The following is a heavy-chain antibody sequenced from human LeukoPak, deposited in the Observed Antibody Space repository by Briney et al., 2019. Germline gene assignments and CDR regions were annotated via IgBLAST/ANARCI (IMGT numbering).Heavy chain of an antibody. CDR1: GYSFTNYW. J-gene: IGHJ4*02. V-gene: IGHV5-10-1*01. D-gene: IGHD4-17*01. CDR2: IDPSDSYT. CDR3: ARAPSTTLRFFDY. Sequence: GESLQISCKGSGYSFTNYWITWVRQMPGKGLEWMGRIDPSDSYTNYSPSFQSHVTISADKSISTAYLHWSSLKASDTAMYYCARAPSTTLRFFDYWAQGTLVTVSS.